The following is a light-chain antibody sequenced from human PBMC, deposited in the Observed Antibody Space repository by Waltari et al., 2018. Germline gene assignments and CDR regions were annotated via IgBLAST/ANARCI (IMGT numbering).Light chain of an antibody. CDR3: QQSYSTPYT. CDR2: VAS. V-gene: IGKV1-39*01. CDR1: QSISSY. Sequence: DIQMTQSPSSLSASVGDRVTITCRASQSISSYLNWYQQIPGKAPKLLIYVASSLQSGVPSRFSGSGSGTDFTLTISSLQPEDFATYYCQQSYSTPYTFGQGTKLGIK. J-gene: IGKJ2*01.